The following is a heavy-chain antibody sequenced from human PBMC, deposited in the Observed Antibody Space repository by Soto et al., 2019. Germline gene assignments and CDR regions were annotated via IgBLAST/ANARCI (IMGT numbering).Heavy chain of an antibody. Sequence: EVQLVESGGGLVQPGGSLRLSCAASGFTFSSYDMHWVRQATGKGLEWVSAIGTAGDTYYPGSVKGRFTISRENAKNSLYLQMNSLRAGDTAVYYCARASNSLVFDYWGQGTLVTVSS. CDR1: GFTFSSYD. D-gene: IGHD1-1*01. J-gene: IGHJ4*02. CDR2: IGTAGDT. CDR3: ARASNSLVFDY. V-gene: IGHV3-13*01.